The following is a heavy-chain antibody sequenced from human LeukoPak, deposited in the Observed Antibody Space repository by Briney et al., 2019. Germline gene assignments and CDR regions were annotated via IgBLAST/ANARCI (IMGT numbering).Heavy chain of an antibody. V-gene: IGHV4-39*07. Sequence: PSETLSLTCIVSEGSIINSDYYWAWIRQPPGKEVEWLGSIYHSGSTYYNPSLKSRVTISVDTSKNQFSLKLSSVTAADTAVYYCARVKVYCSGGSCLNWFDPWGQGTLVTVSS. J-gene: IGHJ5*02. CDR1: EGSIINSDYY. CDR3: ARVKVYCSGGSCLNWFDP. CDR2: IYHSGST. D-gene: IGHD2-15*01.